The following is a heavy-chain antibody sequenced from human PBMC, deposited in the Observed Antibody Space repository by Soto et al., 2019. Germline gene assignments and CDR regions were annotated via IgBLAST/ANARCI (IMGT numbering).Heavy chain of an antibody. J-gene: IGHJ5*02. CDR1: GFTFSSYA. CDR2: ISGSGGNT. V-gene: IGHV3-23*01. D-gene: IGHD6-13*01. Sequence: EVQLLESGGGLVQPGGSLRLSCAASGFTFSSYAMSWVRQAPGKGLEWVSAISGSGGNTYYADSVKGRFTISRDNSMHTLYLQMNSLRAEDTDVYYCAKDSAGYSSSWYPWFDPWGQGTLVTVSS. CDR3: AKDSAGYSSSWYPWFDP.